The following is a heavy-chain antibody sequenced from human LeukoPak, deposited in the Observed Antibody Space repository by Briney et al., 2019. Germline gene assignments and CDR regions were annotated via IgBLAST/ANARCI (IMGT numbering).Heavy chain of an antibody. D-gene: IGHD5-12*01. J-gene: IGHJ4*02. CDR2: IWYGGSNK. V-gene: IGHV3-33*08. CDR1: GFTFSSYG. Sequence: QPGGSLRLSCAASGFTFSSYGMHWVRQAPGKGLEWVAVIWYGGSNKYYADSVKGRFTISRDNSKNTLYLQMNSLRAEDTAVYYCARDFAPSYRGYSGYDGSYYFDYWGQGTLVTVSS. CDR3: ARDFAPSYRGYSGYDGSYYFDY.